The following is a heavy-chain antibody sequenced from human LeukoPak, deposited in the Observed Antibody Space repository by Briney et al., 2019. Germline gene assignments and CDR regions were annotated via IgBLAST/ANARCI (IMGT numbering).Heavy chain of an antibody. CDR1: GYTFTGYY. Sequence: ASVKVSCKASGYTFTGYYMHWVRQAPGQGLEGVGWVSAYADNTNYVQKLQGRVTMTTDTSTSTAYMELRSLRSDDTAVYYCARDCIGCHGFDYWGQGTLVTVSS. CDR3: ARDCIGCHGFDY. J-gene: IGHJ4*02. CDR2: VSAYADNT. V-gene: IGHV1-18*04. D-gene: IGHD2-15*01.